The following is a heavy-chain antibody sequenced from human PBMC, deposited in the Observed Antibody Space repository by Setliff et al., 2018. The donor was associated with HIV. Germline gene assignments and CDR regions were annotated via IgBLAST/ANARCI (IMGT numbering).Heavy chain of an antibody. CDR2: IYYSGST. CDR3: ARTKYDPSDAFDI. Sequence: PSETLSLTCTVSGGSISSSGYYWGWIRQPPGKGLEWIGTIYYSGSTYYNPSLKSRVTISEDTSKNQFSLKVSSLTAADTAVYYCARTKYDPSDAFDIWGPGTMVTVSS. J-gene: IGHJ3*02. CDR1: GGSISSSGYY. V-gene: IGHV4-39*07. D-gene: IGHD1-1*01.